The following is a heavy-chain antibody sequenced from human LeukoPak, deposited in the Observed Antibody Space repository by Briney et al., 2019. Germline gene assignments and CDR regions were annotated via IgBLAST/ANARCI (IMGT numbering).Heavy chain of an antibody. V-gene: IGHV4-61*02. D-gene: IGHD4/OR15-4a*01. CDR1: GNSISSGDYY. CDR3: ARAFAVLDAFDI. J-gene: IGHJ3*02. CDR2: IYTSGST. Sequence: PSQTLSLACTVSGNSISSGDYYWSWIRQPAGKGLEWIGRIYTSGSTNYNPSLKSRVTMSVDTSKNQFSLKLSSVTAADTAVYYCARAFAVLDAFDIWGQGTMVTVSS.